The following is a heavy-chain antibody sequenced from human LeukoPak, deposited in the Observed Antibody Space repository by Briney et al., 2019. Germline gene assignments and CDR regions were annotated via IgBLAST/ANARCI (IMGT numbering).Heavy chain of an antibody. CDR2: NNPSGGVT. J-gene: IGHJ4*02. CDR1: GYTFTGYY. D-gene: IGHD2-15*01. CDR3: ARRYCSGISCYPDY. Sequence: GSSVRVSCKASGYTFTGYYIHWVRQAPGQGLDWMGWNNPSGGVTKYAQKFQGRVTMTRDTSISTAYMELSRLTSDDTAVYFCARRYCSGISCYPDYWGQGTLVTVSS. V-gene: IGHV1-2*02.